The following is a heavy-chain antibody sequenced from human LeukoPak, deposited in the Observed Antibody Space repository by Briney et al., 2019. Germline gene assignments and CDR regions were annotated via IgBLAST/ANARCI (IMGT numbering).Heavy chain of an antibody. CDR1: GFTFSDYY. D-gene: IGHD3-22*01. CDR3: ARRYYDSSGPHFDY. Sequence: PGGSLRLSCAASGFTFSDYYMSWIRQAPGKGLEWVSYISSSGSTIYYADSVKGRFAISRDNAKNSLYLQMNSLRAEDTAVYYCARRYYDSSGPHFDYWGQGTLVTVSS. CDR2: ISSSGSTI. V-gene: IGHV3-11*04. J-gene: IGHJ4*02.